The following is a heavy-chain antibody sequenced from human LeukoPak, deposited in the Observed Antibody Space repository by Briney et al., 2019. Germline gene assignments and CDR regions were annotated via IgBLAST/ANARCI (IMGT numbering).Heavy chain of an antibody. CDR3: AREYCSSTSCYDPHFDY. Sequence: SETLSLTCAVSGGSISSDGYSWSWIRQPPGKGLEWIGYIYHSGSTYYNPSLKSRVTISVDRSKNQFSLKLSSVTAADTAVYYCAREYCSSTSCYDPHFDYWGQGTLVTVSS. D-gene: IGHD2-2*01. J-gene: IGHJ4*02. CDR2: IYHSGST. V-gene: IGHV4-30-2*01. CDR1: GGSISSDGYS.